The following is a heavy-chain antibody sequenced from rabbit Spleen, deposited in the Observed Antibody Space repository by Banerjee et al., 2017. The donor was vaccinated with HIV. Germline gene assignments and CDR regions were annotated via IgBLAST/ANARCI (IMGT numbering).Heavy chain of an antibody. V-gene: IGHV1S40*01. D-gene: IGHD8-1*01. CDR1: GFSFSSKLY. CDR2: IYGGTSGTT. Sequence: QSLEESGGDLVKPGASLTLTCTASGFSFSSKLYMCWVRQPPGKGLEWIGCIYGGTSGTTYYATWAKGRFTVSKTSSTTVTLQATSLTVADTATYFCARYTGSSFSSYGMDLWGPGTLVTVS. CDR3: ARYTGSSFSSYGMDL. J-gene: IGHJ6*01.